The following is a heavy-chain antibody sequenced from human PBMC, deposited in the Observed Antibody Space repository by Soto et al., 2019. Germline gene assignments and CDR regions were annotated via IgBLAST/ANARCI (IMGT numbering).Heavy chain of an antibody. V-gene: IGHV3-48*02. CDR1: GFSFNTYS. CDR2: ISSRSYTK. CDR3: ARGGSSSDNGMDV. Sequence: EVQLVESGGGLVQPGGSLRLSCAASGFSFNTYSMNWVRQAPGKGLEWVSYISSRSYTKYYVDSVKGRFTISRDNAKNSLYLQMNSLRDEDTAVYYCARGGSSSDNGMDVWGQGTTVTVSS. D-gene: IGHD6-6*01. J-gene: IGHJ6*02.